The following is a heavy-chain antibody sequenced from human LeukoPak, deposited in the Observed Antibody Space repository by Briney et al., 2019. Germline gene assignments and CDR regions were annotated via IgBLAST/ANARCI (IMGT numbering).Heavy chain of an antibody. CDR1: GFTFSSYG. CDR2: MWYDGSNK. D-gene: IGHD6-19*01. Sequence: GGSLSLSFAASGFTFSSYGMHWVRQAPGKGLEWVAVMWYDGSNKYYADSVKGRFTISRDNSKNTLYLQMNSLRAEDTAVYYCARDDSSGWYLQEYNWFDPWGQGTLVTVSA. CDR3: ARDDSSGWYLQEYNWFDP. J-gene: IGHJ5*02. V-gene: IGHV3-33*01.